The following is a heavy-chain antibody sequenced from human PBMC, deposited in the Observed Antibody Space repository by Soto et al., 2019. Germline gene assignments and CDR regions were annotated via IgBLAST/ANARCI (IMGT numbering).Heavy chain of an antibody. CDR2: ISYDGSNK. Sequence: GGSLRLSCAASGFTFSSYAMHWVRQAPGKGLEWVAVISYDGSNKYYADSVKGRFTISRDNSKNTLYLQMNSLRAEDTAVYYWARVQSLLWCGELSGGDYYYYGMDVWGQGTTVTVSS. J-gene: IGHJ6*02. V-gene: IGHV3-30-3*01. D-gene: IGHD3-10*01. CDR3: ARVQSLLWCGELSGGDYYYYGMDV. CDR1: GFTFSSYA.